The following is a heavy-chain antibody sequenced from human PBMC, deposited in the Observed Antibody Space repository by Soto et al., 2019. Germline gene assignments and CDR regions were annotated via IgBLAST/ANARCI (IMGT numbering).Heavy chain of an antibody. CDR2: ISSSSSTI. Sequence: EVQLVESGGGLVQPGGSLRLSCAASGFTFSSYSMNWVRQAPGKGLEWVSYISSSSSTIYYADSVKGRFTISRDNAKNSLYLQMNSPRDEDTAVYYCARALGYYFDYWGQGTLVTVSS. V-gene: IGHV3-48*02. D-gene: IGHD2-15*01. CDR1: GFTFSSYS. J-gene: IGHJ4*02. CDR3: ARALGYYFDY.